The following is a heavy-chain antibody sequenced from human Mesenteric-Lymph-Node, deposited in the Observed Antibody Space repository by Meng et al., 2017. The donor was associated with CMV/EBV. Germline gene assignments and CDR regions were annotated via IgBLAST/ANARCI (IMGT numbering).Heavy chain of an antibody. J-gene: IGHJ4*02. V-gene: IGHV1-3*04. CDR2: INTGNGKT. Sequence: CKPSGYTFTSCSIHWVRQAPGQGPEWMGWINTGNGKTQYSQKFQGRVTITRETSASTAYMDLSSLTSEDTAVYYCVRDITLGGTRDYWGQGTLVTVSS. D-gene: IGHD6-19*01. CDR3: VRDITLGGTRDY. CDR1: GYTFTSCS.